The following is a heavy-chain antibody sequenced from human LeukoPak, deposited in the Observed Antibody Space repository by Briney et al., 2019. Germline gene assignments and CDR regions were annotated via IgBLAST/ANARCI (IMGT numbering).Heavy chain of an antibody. Sequence: SETLSLTCAVYGGSFSGYYWSWIRQPPGKGLEWIGEINHSGSTNYSPSLKSRVTISVDTSKNQFSLKLSSVTAADTAVYYYASFVLPGDYWGQGTLVTVSS. CDR3: ASFVLPGDY. CDR2: INHSGST. D-gene: IGHD2-8*01. J-gene: IGHJ4*02. CDR1: GGSFSGYY. V-gene: IGHV4-34*01.